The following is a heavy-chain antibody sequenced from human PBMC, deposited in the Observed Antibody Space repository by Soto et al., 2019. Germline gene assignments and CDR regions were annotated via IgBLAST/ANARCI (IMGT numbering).Heavy chain of an antibody. CDR1: GFTFSSYG. CDR3: AKGGLLYYYYYMDV. CDR2: ISYDGSNK. V-gene: IGHV3-30*18. D-gene: IGHD6-19*01. J-gene: IGHJ6*03. Sequence: GGSLRLSCAASGFTFSSYGMHWVRQASGKGLEWVAVISYDGSNKYYADSVKGRFTISRDNSKNTLYLQMNSLRAEDTAVYYCAKGGLLYYYYYMDVWGKGTTVTVSS.